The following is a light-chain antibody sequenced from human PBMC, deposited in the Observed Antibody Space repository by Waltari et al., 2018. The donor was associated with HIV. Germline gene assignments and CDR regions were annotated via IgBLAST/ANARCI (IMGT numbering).Light chain of an antibody. CDR2: GNS. CDR3: QSYDRSLSGYVV. Sequence: QSLLTQPPSVSGAPGQRVTISCTGSSSNIGAGFDVHWYQQLPGTCPKRLIYGNSNRPSGVPHRFSGSKSGTSASLAITGLQAEDEADYYCQSYDRSLSGYVVFGGGTKLTVL. CDR1: SSNIGAGFD. J-gene: IGLJ2*01. V-gene: IGLV1-40*01.